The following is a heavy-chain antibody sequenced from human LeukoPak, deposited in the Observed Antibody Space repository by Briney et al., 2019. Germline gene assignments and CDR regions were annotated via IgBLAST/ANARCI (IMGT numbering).Heavy chain of an antibody. D-gene: IGHD5-18*01. CDR1: GFTFSSYS. CDR2: ISSSSSTI. J-gene: IGHJ4*02. Sequence: GGSLRLSCAASGFTFSSYSMNWVRQAPGKGLEWVSYISSSSSTIYYADSVKGRFTISRDNAKNSLYLQINSLRAEDTAVYYCARFGYSYGPPLADYWGQGTLVTVSS. V-gene: IGHV3-48*01. CDR3: ARFGYSYGPPLADY.